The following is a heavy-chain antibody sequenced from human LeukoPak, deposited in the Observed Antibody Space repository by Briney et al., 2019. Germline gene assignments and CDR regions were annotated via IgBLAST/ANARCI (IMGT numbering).Heavy chain of an antibody. D-gene: IGHD5-12*01. CDR2: INQDGSKE. CDR1: GFTFSNYW. Sequence: GGSLRLSCAASGFTFSNYWMTWVRQAPGKGLEWVAHINQDGSKEYYMDSVKARFTISRDNAKNSLSLQMSSLRAEDTAVYYCVRDGGVSGYDLLDYWGRGTLVTVSS. V-gene: IGHV3-7*01. J-gene: IGHJ4*02. CDR3: VRDGGVSGYDLLDY.